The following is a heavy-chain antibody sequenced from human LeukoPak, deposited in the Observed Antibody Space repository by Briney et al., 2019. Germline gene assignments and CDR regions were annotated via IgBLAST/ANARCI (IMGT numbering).Heavy chain of an antibody. CDR1: GYSFTSYW. V-gene: IGHV5-51*01. J-gene: IGHJ4*02. CDR3: AKTDRFTITTMIDF. CDR2: MYPGDSDT. D-gene: IGHD4-11*01. Sequence: GESLKISCKGTGYSFTSYWIAWVRQMPGKGLEWMGIMYPGDSDTRYSPSFQGRVTISVDKSISTAYLQWSSLKASDTATYYCAKTDRFTITTMIDFWGQGTVVTVSS.